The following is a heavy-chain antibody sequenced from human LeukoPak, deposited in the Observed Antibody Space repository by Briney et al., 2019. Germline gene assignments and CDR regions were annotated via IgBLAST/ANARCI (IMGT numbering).Heavy chain of an antibody. CDR1: GFTFSSYA. D-gene: IGHD6-13*01. J-gene: IGHJ4*02. CDR2: ISESGVIT. Sequence: GGSLRLSCAASGFTFSSYALSWVRQAPGKGLEWISIISESGVITYYADSVKGRFNISRDNSKNTLYLQMNSLRAEDTAVYYCAEVGRDVAAAGPYYFDYWGQGTLVTVSS. V-gene: IGHV3-23*01. CDR3: AEVGRDVAAAGPYYFDY.